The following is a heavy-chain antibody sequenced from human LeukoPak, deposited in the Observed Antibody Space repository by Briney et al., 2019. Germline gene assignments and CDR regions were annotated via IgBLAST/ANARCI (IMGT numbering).Heavy chain of an antibody. Sequence: GGSLRLSCAASGFTFSSYGMHWVRQAPGKWLDWVAVIIENGSNQYYADSVKGRFTISRDNSKNTLFLQMNSLRGEDTAMYYCARVQGGGYRTADYWGQGTLVTVSS. D-gene: IGHD6-19*01. CDR2: IIENGSNQ. J-gene: IGHJ4*02. CDR3: ARVQGGGYRTADY. CDR1: GFTFSSYG. V-gene: IGHV3-30*19.